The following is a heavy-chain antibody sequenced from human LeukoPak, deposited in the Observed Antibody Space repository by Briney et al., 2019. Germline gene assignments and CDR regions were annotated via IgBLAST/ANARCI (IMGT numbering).Heavy chain of an antibody. CDR2: ISGRGGST. D-gene: IGHD3-22*01. CDR1: GFTFSSYA. Sequence: GGSLRLSCAASGFTFSSYAMSWVRQAPGKGLEWVSAISGRGGSTYYADSVKGRFTISRDNSKNTLYLQMNSLRAEDTAVYYCAKEAPGTYYDSSGLPYYWGQGTLVTVSS. J-gene: IGHJ4*02. V-gene: IGHV3-23*01. CDR3: AKEAPGTYYDSSGLPYY.